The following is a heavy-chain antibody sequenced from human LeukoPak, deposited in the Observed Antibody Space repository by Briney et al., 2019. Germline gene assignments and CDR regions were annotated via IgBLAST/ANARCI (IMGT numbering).Heavy chain of an antibody. CDR3: ATTQLGYSSGWYYFDY. CDR2: ISAYNGNT. CDR1: GYTFTSYG. D-gene: IGHD6-19*01. Sequence: ASVKVSCKASGYTFTSYGISWVRQAPGQGLEWMGWISAYNGNTNYAQKLQGRVTMTTDTSTSTAYMELRSLRSDDTAVYYCATTQLGYSSGWYYFDYWGQGTLVTVSS. V-gene: IGHV1-18*01. J-gene: IGHJ4*02.